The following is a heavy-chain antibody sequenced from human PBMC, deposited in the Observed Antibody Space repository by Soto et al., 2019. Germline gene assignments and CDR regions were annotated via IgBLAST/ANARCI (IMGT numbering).Heavy chain of an antibody. CDR3: ARDYGDYEYYYYGMDV. D-gene: IGHD4-17*01. CDR2: IYYRGST. V-gene: IGHV4-39*01. J-gene: IGHJ6*02. Sequence: QLQLQESGPGLVKPSETLSLTCTVSGGSISSSSYYWGWIRQPPGKGLEWIGSIYYRGSTYYNPSLKSRVTISVDTSKNQFSLKLSSVTAADTAVYYCARDYGDYEYYYYGMDVWGQGTTVTVSS. CDR1: GGSISSSSYY.